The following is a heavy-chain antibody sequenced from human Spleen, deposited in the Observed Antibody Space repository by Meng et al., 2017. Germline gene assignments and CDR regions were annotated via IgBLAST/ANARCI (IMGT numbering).Heavy chain of an antibody. CDR1: GGSISTSGYY. CDR2: IGHSGFT. D-gene: IGHD6-19*01. V-gene: IGHV4-39*01. Sequence: QPQLQESGPGLVKPSEPLSLTCSVSGGSISTSGYYWGWIRQSPGKGLEWIGSIGHSGFTYYPPSLKSRVAVSLDTSKSQFSLMLTSVTAADTAVYYCVRSSAWVRTGFDPWGQGTLVTVSS. J-gene: IGHJ5*02. CDR3: VRSSAWVRTGFDP.